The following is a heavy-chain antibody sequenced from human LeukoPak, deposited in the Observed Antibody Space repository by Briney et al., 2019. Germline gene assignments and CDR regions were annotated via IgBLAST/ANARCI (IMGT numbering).Heavy chain of an antibody. Sequence: LEASVKVSCKASGYTFTGSHMHWVRQAPGQGLEWMGWINPNSGGTNYAQKFQGRVTMTRDTSISTAYMELSRLRSDDTAVYYCARVSIRPTPNYGMDVWGQGTTVTVSS. V-gene: IGHV1-2*03. CDR1: GYTFTGSH. J-gene: IGHJ6*02. D-gene: IGHD1-1*01. CDR2: INPNSGGT. CDR3: ARVSIRPTPNYGMDV.